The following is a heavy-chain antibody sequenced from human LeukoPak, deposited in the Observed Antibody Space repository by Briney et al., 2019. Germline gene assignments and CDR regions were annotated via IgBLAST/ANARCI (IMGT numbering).Heavy chain of an antibody. D-gene: IGHD2-21*02. J-gene: IGHJ6*02. CDR1: GFTFSSYW. V-gene: IGHV3-7*01. Sequence: GGSLRLSCAASGFTFSSYWMSWVRQAPGRGLEWVANIKQDGSEKTYVDSVEGRFTISRDNSKNTLYLQMNSLRAEDTAVYYCARAYCGGDCYSRFTYYYYGMDVWGQGTTVTVSS. CDR2: IKQDGSEK. CDR3: ARAYCGGDCYSRFTYYYYGMDV.